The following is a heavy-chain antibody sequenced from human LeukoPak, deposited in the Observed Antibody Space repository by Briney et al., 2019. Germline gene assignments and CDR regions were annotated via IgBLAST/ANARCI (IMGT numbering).Heavy chain of an antibody. Sequence: SETLSLTCTVSGGSISSSSYYWGWIRQPPGKGLEWIGSIYYSGSTYYNPSLKSRVTISVDTSKNQFSLKLSSVTAADTAVYYCARGAGDLGYCSSTSCRGYFQHWGQGTLVTVSS. CDR3: ARGAGDLGYCSSTSCRGYFQH. V-gene: IGHV4-39*07. D-gene: IGHD2-2*01. CDR2: IYYSGST. CDR1: GGSISSSSYY. J-gene: IGHJ1*01.